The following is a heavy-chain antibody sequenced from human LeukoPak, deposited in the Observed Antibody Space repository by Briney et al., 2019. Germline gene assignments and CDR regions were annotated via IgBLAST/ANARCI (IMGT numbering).Heavy chain of an antibody. CDR1: GGSFSGYY. V-gene: IGHV4-34*01. CDR2: INHSGST. Sequence: SETLSLTCAVYGGSFSGYYWSWIRQPPGKGLEWIGEINHSGSTNYNPSLKSRVTISVDTSKNQFSLKLSSVTAADTAVYYYARVWDYWGQGTLVTVSS. D-gene: IGHD3-10*01. CDR3: ARVWDY. J-gene: IGHJ4*02.